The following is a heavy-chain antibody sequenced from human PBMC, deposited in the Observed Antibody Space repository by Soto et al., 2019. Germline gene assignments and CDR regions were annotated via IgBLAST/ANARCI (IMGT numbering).Heavy chain of an antibody. CDR1: GYTFTSYG. D-gene: IGHD3-22*01. J-gene: IGHJ5*02. CDR2: ISAYNGNT. Sequence: QVQLVQSGAEVKKPGASVKVSCKASGYTFTSYGISWVRQAPGQGLEWMGWISAYNGNTNYAQKLQGRVTMTTDTSTSTAYMELRSLRSDDTAVYYCARDQRPLDSSGSSRFDPWGQGTLVTVSS. CDR3: ARDQRPLDSSGSSRFDP. V-gene: IGHV1-18*01.